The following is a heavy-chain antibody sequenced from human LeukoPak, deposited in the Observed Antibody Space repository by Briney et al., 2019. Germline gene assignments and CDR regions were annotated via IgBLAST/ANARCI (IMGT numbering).Heavy chain of an antibody. CDR2: IKQDGSEN. V-gene: IGHV3-7*04. Sequence: GGSLRLSCAASGFTFSSYWMSWVRQAPGKGLEWVANIKQDGSENYYVDSVKGRFTISRDNAKNSLYLQMNSLRAEDTAVYYCARDLGRGYSGYALGYWGQGTLVTVSS. CDR3: ARDLGRGYSGYALGY. CDR1: GFTFSSYW. D-gene: IGHD5-12*01. J-gene: IGHJ4*02.